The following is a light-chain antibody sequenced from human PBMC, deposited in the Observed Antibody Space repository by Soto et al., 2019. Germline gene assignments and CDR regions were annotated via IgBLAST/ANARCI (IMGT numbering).Light chain of an antibody. CDR1: QSISSW. V-gene: IGKV1-5*03. CDR2: KAS. J-gene: IGKJ1*01. CDR3: QQYNSYSGT. Sequence: DIQMTQSPSSLSASVGDTVTITCRASQSISSWLAWYQHKPGKAPKLLIYKASSLESGVPSRFSSSGSGTEFTLTIGSLQPDDFATYYCQQYNSYSGTFGQGTKVDIK.